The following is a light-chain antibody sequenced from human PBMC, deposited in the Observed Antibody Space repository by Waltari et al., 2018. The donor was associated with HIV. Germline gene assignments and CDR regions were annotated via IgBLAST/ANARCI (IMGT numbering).Light chain of an antibody. V-gene: IGKV4-1*01. Sequence: DIVLTQSPASLAVSPGQRPPRPCKSRQSVLYSSNNKNYLAWYQQKPGQPPKLLIYWASTRESGVPDRFSGSGSGTDFTLTISSLQAEDVAVYYCQQYYSTPPYTFGQGTKLEIK. CDR3: QQYYSTPPYT. CDR2: WAS. CDR1: QSVLYSSNNKNY. J-gene: IGKJ2*01.